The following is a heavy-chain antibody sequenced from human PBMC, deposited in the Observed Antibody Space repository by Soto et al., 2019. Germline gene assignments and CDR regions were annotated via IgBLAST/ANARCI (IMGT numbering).Heavy chain of an antibody. D-gene: IGHD6-6*01. CDR2: IYSNGDT. J-gene: IGHJ6*02. CDR3: ARRGGSSSGYYYYAMDV. V-gene: IGHV4-31*03. CDR1: SDSMNSGGYY. Sequence: PSEPLSLTCSVSSDSMNSGGYYWSWIRQHTGKGLEWIGYIYSNGDTYYNPSTKRRVTISVDTSKNQFSLNLTSVTAADTAVYYCARRGGSSSGYYYYAMDVWGQGTTVTVSS.